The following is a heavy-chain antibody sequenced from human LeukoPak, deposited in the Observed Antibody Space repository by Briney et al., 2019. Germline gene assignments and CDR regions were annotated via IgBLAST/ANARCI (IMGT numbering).Heavy chain of an antibody. CDR2: IYHSENT. CDR1: GGSISTYY. Sequence: SETLSLTCTVSGGSISTYYWNWIRQPPGKGLEWIGNIYHSENTIYNPSLMSRVSISLDTSKNQFSLKLSSVTDADTAIYYCASLHDFWSGYARFNCSAPWGQGAMVTVP. CDR3: ASLHDFWSGYARFNCSAP. J-gene: IGHJ5*02. V-gene: IGHV4-59*01. D-gene: IGHD3-3*01.